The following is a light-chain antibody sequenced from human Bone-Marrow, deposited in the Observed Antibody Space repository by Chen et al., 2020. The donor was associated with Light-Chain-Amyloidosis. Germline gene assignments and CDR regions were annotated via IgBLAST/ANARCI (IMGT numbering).Light chain of an antibody. CDR3: QSADSSGTYEVI. Sequence: SYELTQPPSVSVSPGQTARITCSGDDLPTKYAYCYQQKPGQAPVLVIHRDTERPSGISERFSGSSSGTTATLTISGVRAEDEADYHCQSADSSGTYEVICGGGTKLTVL. V-gene: IGLV3-25*03. CDR1: DLPTKY. CDR2: RDT. J-gene: IGLJ2*01.